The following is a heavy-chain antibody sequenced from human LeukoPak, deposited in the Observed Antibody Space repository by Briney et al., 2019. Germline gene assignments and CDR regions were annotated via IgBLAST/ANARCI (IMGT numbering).Heavy chain of an antibody. CDR1: GYSISSGDF. Sequence: SETLSLTCTVSGYSISSGDFWGWIRQPAGKGLEWIGRIYTSGSTNYNPSLKSRVTISVDTSKNQFSLKLSSVTAADTAVYYCAREGSYYGSGSYIPGFDYWGQGTLVTVSS. CDR3: AREGSYYGSGSYIPGFDY. CDR2: IYTSGST. V-gene: IGHV4-61*02. D-gene: IGHD3-10*01. J-gene: IGHJ4*02.